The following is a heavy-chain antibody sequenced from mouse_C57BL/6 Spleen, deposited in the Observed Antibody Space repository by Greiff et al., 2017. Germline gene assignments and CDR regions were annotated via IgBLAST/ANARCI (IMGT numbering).Heavy chain of an antibody. J-gene: IGHJ1*03. CDR3: ARRCDYDWYFDV. D-gene: IGHD2-4*01. CDR2: IWSDGST. CDR1: GFSLTSYG. V-gene: IGHV2-6*03. Sequence: QVQLKESGPGLVAPSQSLSLTCTVSGFSLTSYGVHWVRQPPGKGLEWLVVIWSDGSTTYNSALKSRLSISKDNSKSHVFLKMISLQTDDTAMYYCARRCDYDWYFDVWGTGTTVTVSS.